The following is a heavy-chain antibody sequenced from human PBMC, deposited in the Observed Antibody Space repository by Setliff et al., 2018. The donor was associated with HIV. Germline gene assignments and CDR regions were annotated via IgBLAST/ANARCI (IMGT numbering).Heavy chain of an antibody. Sequence: SETLSLTCAVSGGSVTDTIWWSWVRQAPGKGLEWIGEMYHSGTTHYNPSLKSRVTISLDNSKNLFSLKMTSVTAADTAVYYCARGVDGSYRKFFDNWGQRTLVTVSS. J-gene: IGHJ4*02. D-gene: IGHD1-26*01. V-gene: IGHV4-4*02. CDR1: GGSVTDTIW. CDR2: MYHSGTT. CDR3: ARGVDGSYRKFFDN.